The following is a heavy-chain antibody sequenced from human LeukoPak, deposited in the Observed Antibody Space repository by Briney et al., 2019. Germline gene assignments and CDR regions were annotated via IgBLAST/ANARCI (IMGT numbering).Heavy chain of an antibody. D-gene: IGHD6-13*01. V-gene: IGHV4-59*08. CDR2: VYYSGST. CDR3: ARRRRIAAAGTDAFDI. J-gene: IGHJ3*02. Sequence: SETPSLTCTVSGDSIRSYYWTWIRQPPGKGLEWIGYVYYSGSTNYNPSLKSRVTISADTSTNQFSLKLNSVTAADTAVYYCARRRRIAAAGTDAFDIWGQGTMVTVSS. CDR1: GDSIRSYY.